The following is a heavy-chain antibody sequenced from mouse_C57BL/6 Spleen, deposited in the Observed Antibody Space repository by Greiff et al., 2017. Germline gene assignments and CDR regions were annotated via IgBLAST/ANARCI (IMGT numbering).Heavy chain of an antibody. CDR2: IDPENGDT. CDR1: GFNIKDDY. D-gene: IGHD1-1*01. V-gene: IGHV14-4*01. CDR3: TTRITTYYFDY. Sequence: EVKLVESGAELVRPGASVKLSCTASGFNIKDDYMHWVKQRPEQGLEWIGWIDPENGDTEYASKFQGKATITADTSSNTAYLQLSSLTSEDTAVYYCTTRITTYYFDYWGQGTTLTVSS. J-gene: IGHJ2*01.